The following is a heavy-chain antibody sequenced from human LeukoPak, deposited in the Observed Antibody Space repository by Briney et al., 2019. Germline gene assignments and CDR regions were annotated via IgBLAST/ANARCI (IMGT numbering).Heavy chain of an antibody. Sequence: TQTLSLTCTVSGGFISSGGYYWSWIRQHPGKGLEWIGYIYYSGSTYYNPSLKSRVTISVDTSKNQFSLKLSSVTAADTAVYYCARTYMTSARFDPWGQGTLVTVSS. J-gene: IGHJ5*02. D-gene: IGHD2-21*02. CDR2: IYYSGST. CDR3: ARTYMTSARFDP. V-gene: IGHV4-31*03. CDR1: GGFISSGGYY.